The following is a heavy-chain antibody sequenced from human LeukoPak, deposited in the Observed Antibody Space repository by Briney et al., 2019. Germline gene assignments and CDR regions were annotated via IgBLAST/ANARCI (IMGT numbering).Heavy chain of an antibody. Sequence: GRSLRLSCVASGFIVNDHAMHWVRQTPGKGLEWVAGVFWNGVDKGYADSVKGRFTIFRDNAKNSMYLQMNSLRIEDTALYYCAKDINTLQQLVTLEPFDIWGQGTMVTVSS. V-gene: IGHV3-9*01. D-gene: IGHD6-13*01. CDR3: AKDINTLQQLVTLEPFDI. J-gene: IGHJ3*02. CDR1: GFIVNDHA. CDR2: VFWNGVDK.